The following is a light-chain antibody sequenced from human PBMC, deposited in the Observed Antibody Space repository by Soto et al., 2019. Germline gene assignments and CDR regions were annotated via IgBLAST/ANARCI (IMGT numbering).Light chain of an antibody. CDR3: QSYDSSLRGV. CDR2: ANN. Sequence: QSVLTQPPSVSGAPGQRVTISCTGRNSDIGAGYDVHWYQQLPGTAPKLVIYANNNRPSVVPDRFSASKSGTSASLAITGLQADDEADYYCQSYDSSLRGVFGTGTKLTVL. CDR1: NSDIGAGYD. V-gene: IGLV1-40*01. J-gene: IGLJ1*01.